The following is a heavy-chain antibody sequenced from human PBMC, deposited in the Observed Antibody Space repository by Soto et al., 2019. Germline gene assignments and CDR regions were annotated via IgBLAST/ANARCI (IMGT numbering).Heavy chain of an antibody. Sequence: QVQLVQSGAEVKKPGSSVKVSCKTSGDIFSGYSISWVRQAPGQGLEWMGGIIPIFGTTNYAQRFHGRVTITADKSTSTVYMELYSLKSEDTAVYYCARDLGGGYDPGDYWGQGTLVTVSS. J-gene: IGHJ4*02. D-gene: IGHD5-12*01. CDR2: IIPIFGTT. V-gene: IGHV1-69*14. CDR1: GDIFSGYS. CDR3: ARDLGGGYDPGDY.